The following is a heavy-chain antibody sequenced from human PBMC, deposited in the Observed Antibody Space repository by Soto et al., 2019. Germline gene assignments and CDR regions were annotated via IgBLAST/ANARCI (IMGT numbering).Heavy chain of an antibody. V-gene: IGHV4-59*01. D-gene: IGHD1-26*01. CDR3: ARIRVGATPNWFDP. Sequence: SETLSLTCTVSGGSISSYYWSWIRQPPGKGLEWIGYIYYSGGTNYNPSLKSRVTISVDTSKNQLSLKLSSVTSADTAVYYCARIRVGATPNWFDPWGQGTLVTVSS. CDR2: IYYSGGT. J-gene: IGHJ5*02. CDR1: GGSISSYY.